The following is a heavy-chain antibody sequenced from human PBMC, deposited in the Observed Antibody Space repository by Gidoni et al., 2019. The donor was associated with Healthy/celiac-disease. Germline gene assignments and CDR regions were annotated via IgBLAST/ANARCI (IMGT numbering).Heavy chain of an antibody. V-gene: IGHV3-23*01. CDR1: AFTFSRYA. CDR3: AKDLDGYGDYAGGFDY. Sequence: EVQLLESGGGLVQPGGSLRLSCAASAFTFSRYAMSWVRQAPGKGLEWVSAISGSGGSTYYADSVKGRFTISRDNSKNTLYLQMNSLRAEDTAVYYCAKDLDGYGDYAGGFDYWGQGTLVTVSS. D-gene: IGHD4-17*01. CDR2: ISGSGGST. J-gene: IGHJ4*02.